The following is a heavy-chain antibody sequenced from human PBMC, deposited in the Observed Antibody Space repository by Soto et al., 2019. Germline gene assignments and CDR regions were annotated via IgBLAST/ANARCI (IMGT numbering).Heavy chain of an antibody. D-gene: IGHD6-19*01. Sequence: ASVKVSCKASGYTFTSYYIHWVRPAPGQGLEWMGIINPSGGSTSYAQKFQGRVTMTRDTSTSTVYMELSSLRSEDTAVYYCARGSVAGRRFDYWGQGTLVTVSS. CDR3: ARGSVAGRRFDY. CDR2: INPSGGST. V-gene: IGHV1-46*01. CDR1: GYTFTSYY. J-gene: IGHJ4*02.